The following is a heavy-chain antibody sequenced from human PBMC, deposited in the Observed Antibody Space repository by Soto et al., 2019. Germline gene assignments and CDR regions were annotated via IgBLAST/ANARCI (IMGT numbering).Heavy chain of an antibody. CDR1: GASINTYY. CDR2: FYYSGST. CDR3: ARGNGDLQFDS. V-gene: IGHV4-59*13. D-gene: IGHD7-27*01. J-gene: IGHJ4*02. Sequence: QVQLRESGPGLVKPSETLSLSCTVSGASINTYYWGWIRQPPGKGLECVGYFYYSGSTIYNPSLRGRVTTSVDTSKNQFSLKLNSVIAADTAVYYCARGNGDLQFDSWGQGTLVVVSS.